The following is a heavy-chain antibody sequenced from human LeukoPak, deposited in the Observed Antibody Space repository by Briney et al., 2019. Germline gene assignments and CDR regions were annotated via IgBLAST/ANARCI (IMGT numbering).Heavy chain of an antibody. CDR2: ISSSSSYI. CDR3: ARLRGYSYGYADY. CDR1: GFTFSSYS. Sequence: GGSLRLSCAASGFTFSSYSMNWVRQAPGKGLEWVSSISSSSSYIYYADSVKGRFTISRDNAKNSLYLQMNSLRAEDTAVYYCARLRGYSYGYADYWGQGTLVTVSS. V-gene: IGHV3-21*01. D-gene: IGHD5-18*01. J-gene: IGHJ4*02.